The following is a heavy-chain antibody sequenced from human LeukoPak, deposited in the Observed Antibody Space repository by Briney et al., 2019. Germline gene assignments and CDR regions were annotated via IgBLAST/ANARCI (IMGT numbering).Heavy chain of an antibody. V-gene: IGHV1-18*01. CDR1: GYTFTSYG. D-gene: IGHD6-13*01. CDR2: ISAYNGNT. J-gene: IGHJ5*02. CDR3: ASSIAAAGITNPFDT. Sequence: ASVKVSCKASGYTFTSYGISWVRQAPGQGLEWMGWISAYNGNTNYAQKLQGRVTMTTDTSTSTAYMELRSLRSEDTAVYYCASSIAAAGITNPFDTWGQGTLVTVSS.